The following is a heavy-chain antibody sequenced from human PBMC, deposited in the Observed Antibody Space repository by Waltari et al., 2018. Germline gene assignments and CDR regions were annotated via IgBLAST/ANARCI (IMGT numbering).Heavy chain of an antibody. J-gene: IGHJ5*02. Sequence: QVQLVQSGSELKKPGASVKVSCQASGYTFTSYAMNWVRQAPGQGLEWMGWINTNTGNPTYAQGFTGRFVFSLDTSVSTAYLQISSLKAEDTAVYYCARSFCGSGGSCYLWVDPWGQGTLVTVSS. V-gene: IGHV7-4-1*02. CDR3: ARSFCGSGGSCYLWVDP. CDR1: GYTFTSYA. D-gene: IGHD2-15*01. CDR2: INTNTGNP.